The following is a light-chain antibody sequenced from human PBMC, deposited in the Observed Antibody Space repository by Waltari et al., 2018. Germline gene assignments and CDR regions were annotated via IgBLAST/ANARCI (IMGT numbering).Light chain of an antibody. Sequence: DIQMTQSPSTLSASVGDRVTITCRASQSISSWLAWYQQKPGKAPKLLIYKASSLDSGVPSRFSGSGAGTECTLTISSLQPDDFATYYCQQYNSYSPTFGQGTKVEIK. CDR3: QQYNSYSPT. CDR1: QSISSW. CDR2: KAS. J-gene: IGKJ1*01. V-gene: IGKV1-5*03.